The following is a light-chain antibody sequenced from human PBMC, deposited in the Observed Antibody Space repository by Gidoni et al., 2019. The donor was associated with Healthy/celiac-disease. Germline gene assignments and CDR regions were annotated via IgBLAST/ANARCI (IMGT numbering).Light chain of an antibody. CDR2: GAS. CDR1: QSVSSSY. J-gene: IGKJ1*01. Sequence: IVLTQSPGTLSLFPGERATLSCRASQSVSSSYVAWYQQKPGQAPRLLIDGASSRATGIPDRFSGSGSGTDFTLTISRLEDEDFAVYYCQQYGSSPTFGQGTKVEIK. V-gene: IGKV3-20*01. CDR3: QQYGSSPT.